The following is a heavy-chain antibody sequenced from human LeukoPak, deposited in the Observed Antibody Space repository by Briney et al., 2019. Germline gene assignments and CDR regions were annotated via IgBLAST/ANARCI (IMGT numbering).Heavy chain of an antibody. CDR3: AKETKGVPDY. V-gene: IGHV3-20*04. J-gene: IGHJ4*02. CDR2: INWNGNNI. CDR1: GFIFDDYD. D-gene: IGHD2-8*01. Sequence: GGSLRLSCVASGFIFDDYDMSWVRQAPGKGLEWVSNINWNGNNIYYGDSVKGRFTISRDNSKNTLYLQMNSLRAEDTAVYYCAKETKGVPDYWGQGTLVTVSS.